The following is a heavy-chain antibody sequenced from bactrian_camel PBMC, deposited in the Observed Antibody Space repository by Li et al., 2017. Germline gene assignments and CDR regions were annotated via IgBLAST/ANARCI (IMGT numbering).Heavy chain of an antibody. D-gene: IGHD7*01. Sequence: HVQLVESGGGSVQAGGSLKLPCAHSGSTYRTYCMAWFRQSPGKEREGVAAVDSDGSTIVADSVKGRFTVTQAKAKNTLYLQLNSLKTEDTAMYYCGRGYGGGFDRGQGTQVTVS. V-gene: IGHV3S26*01. CDR2: VDSDGST. CDR1: GSTYRTYC. J-gene: IGHJ4*01.